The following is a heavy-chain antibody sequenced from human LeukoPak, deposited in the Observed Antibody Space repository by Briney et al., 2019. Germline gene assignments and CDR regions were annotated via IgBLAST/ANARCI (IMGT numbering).Heavy chain of an antibody. V-gene: IGHV3-23*01. D-gene: IGHD3-22*01. CDR1: GFTFTSYA. J-gene: IGHJ4*02. CDR3: AKDGAWLRFDD. CDR2: ISDSGGNT. Sequence: GGSLRLSCAASGFTFTSYAMSWVRQAPGKGLEWVSTISDSGGNTYYADSVKGRFTISRDNSKNTLYLQMENLRAEDTAVYYCAKDGAWLRFDDWGQGILVTVSS.